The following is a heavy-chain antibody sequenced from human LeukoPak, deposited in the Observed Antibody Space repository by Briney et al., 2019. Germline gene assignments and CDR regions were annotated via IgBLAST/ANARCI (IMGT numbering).Heavy chain of an antibody. V-gene: IGHV5-51*01. J-gene: IGHJ4*02. CDR2: IYPGDSDT. CDR1: GYSFTSYW. CDR3: ARQAPKRIQLWLSPDFDY. Sequence: GESLKISCKGSGYSFTSYWNGWVRQIPGKGLEWMGIIYPGDSDTRYSPYFQGQVTISADKPISTAYLQGSNLTASDTAMYYCARQAPKRIQLWLSPDFDYWGQGTLVTVSS. D-gene: IGHD5-18*01.